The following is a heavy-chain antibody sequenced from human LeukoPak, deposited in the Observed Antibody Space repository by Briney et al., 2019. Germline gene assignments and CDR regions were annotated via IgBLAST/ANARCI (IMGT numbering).Heavy chain of an antibody. J-gene: IGHJ5*02. V-gene: IGHV1-18*01. D-gene: IGHD6-13*01. CDR1: GYTFTSYG. Sequence: ASVKVSCKASGYTFTSYGISWVRQAPGQELEWMGWMSAYQGNTNYAQKLQGRVTMTTDTSTSTAYMELRSLRSDDTAVYYCAGAVPPGSHIAAAVTGNCFAPGGQGPLVPVS. CDR2: MSAYQGNT. CDR3: AGAVPPGSHIAAAVTGNCFAP.